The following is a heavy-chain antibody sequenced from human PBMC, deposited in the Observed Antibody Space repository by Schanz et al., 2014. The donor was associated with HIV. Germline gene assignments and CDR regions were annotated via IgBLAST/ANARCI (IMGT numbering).Heavy chain of an antibody. CDR3: VRDLEPTIFGGYYHRYGMDV. D-gene: IGHD3-3*01. CDR2: MSYDGRNE. CDR1: GFTFRSYG. Sequence: QVQLVESGGGVVQPGRSLRLSCAASGFTFRSYGMHWVRQAPGKGLECVASMSYDGRNEHYVDSVKGRFTISRDNSKNTLNLQMNSRRGDDTGVYFCVRDLEPTIFGGYYHRYGMDVWGQGTTVSFSS. V-gene: IGHV3-33*08. J-gene: IGHJ6*02.